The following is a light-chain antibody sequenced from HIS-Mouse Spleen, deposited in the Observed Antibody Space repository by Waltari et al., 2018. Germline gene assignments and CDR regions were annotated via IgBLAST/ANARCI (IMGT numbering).Light chain of an antibody. Sequence: QSALTQPPSVSGSPGQSVTISCTGTSRDVGSYNRVSWYQQPPGTAPKLILYEVSNRPSGVPDRFSGSKSGNTASLTISGLQAEDEADYYCSSYTSSSTVFGTGTKVTVL. V-gene: IGLV2-18*02. CDR2: EVS. CDR3: SSYTSSSTV. J-gene: IGLJ1*01. CDR1: SRDVGSYNR.